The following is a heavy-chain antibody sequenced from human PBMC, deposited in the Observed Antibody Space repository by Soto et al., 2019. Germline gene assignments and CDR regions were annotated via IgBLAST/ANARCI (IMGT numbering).Heavy chain of an antibody. V-gene: IGHV1-18*04. CDR2: ISAYNGNT. J-gene: IGHJ6*02. CDR3: AREFIFLQSGDGAAAGTGYYYYGMDV. CDR1: GYTFTSYG. D-gene: IGHD6-13*01. Sequence: GASVKVSCKASGYTFTSYGISWVRQAPGQGLEWMGGISAYNGNTNYAQKLQGRVTMTTDTSTSTAYMELRSLRSDDTAVYYCAREFIFLQSGDGAAAGTGYYYYGMDVWGQGTTVTVSS.